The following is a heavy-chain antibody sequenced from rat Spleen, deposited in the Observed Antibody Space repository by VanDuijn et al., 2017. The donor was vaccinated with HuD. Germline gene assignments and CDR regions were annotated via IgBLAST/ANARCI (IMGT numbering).Heavy chain of an antibody. Sequence: QVQLKESGPGLVQPSRTLSLTCTVSGFSLDNYHVHWLRQPPGKGLEWMGIVWRDGDSSYISSLPSRLNISRDTSKSQVFLKMNSLQTEDTATYYCARDGMVGPPFDYWGQGVMVTVSS. CDR3: ARDGMVGPPFDY. V-gene: IGHV2-32*01. D-gene: IGHD3-1*01. CDR1: GFSLDNYH. CDR2: VWRDGDS. J-gene: IGHJ2*01.